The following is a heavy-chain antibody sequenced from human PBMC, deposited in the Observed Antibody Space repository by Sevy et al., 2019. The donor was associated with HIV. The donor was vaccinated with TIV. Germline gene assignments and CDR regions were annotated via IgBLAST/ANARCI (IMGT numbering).Heavy chain of an antibody. J-gene: IGHJ4*02. V-gene: IGHV1-8*03. CDR3: ARVERVGSGYYLDY. D-gene: IGHD3-22*01. CDR1: GYTFTSYD. CDR2: MNPNSGNT. Sequence: ASVKVSCKASGYTFTSYDINWVRQATGQGLEWMGWMNPNSGNTGYAQKFQGRVTITRNTSISTAYMELGSLRSEDTAVYYCARVERVGSGYYLDYWGQGTLVTVSS.